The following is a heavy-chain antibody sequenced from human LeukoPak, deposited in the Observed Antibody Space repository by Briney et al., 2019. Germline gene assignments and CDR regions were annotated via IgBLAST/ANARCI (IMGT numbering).Heavy chain of an antibody. V-gene: IGHV4-39*01. Sequence: SETLSLTCTVSGVSIRSSYYYWGWIRQPPGKGLERIGSIYDSGSTYYNPSLKSRVTISVDTSKNQFSLKLNSVTAADMAVYYCARLRGAAAGTDKNYYYYGMDVWGQGTTVTVSS. CDR3: ARLRGAAAGTDKNYYYYGMDV. CDR1: GVSIRSSYYY. CDR2: IYDSGST. D-gene: IGHD6-13*01. J-gene: IGHJ6*02.